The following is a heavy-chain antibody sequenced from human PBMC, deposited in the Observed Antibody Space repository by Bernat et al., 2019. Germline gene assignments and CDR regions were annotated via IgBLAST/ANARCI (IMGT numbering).Heavy chain of an antibody. Sequence: EVQLVESGGGLVKPGGSLRLSCAASGFTFSNAWMSWVRQAPGKGLEWVGRIKSKTDGGTTDYAASVKGRFTISRDDSKNTLYLQMNSLKTEDTAVYYCTTDHDYGDYFFDYWGQGTLVTVSS. CDR1: GFTFSNAW. CDR3: TTDHDYGDYFFDY. V-gene: IGHV3-15*01. J-gene: IGHJ4*02. D-gene: IGHD4-17*01. CDR2: IKSKTDGGTT.